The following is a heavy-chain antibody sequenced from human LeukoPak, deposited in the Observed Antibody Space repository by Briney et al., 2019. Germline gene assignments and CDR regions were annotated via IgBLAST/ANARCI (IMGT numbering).Heavy chain of an antibody. CDR2: ISGSGGST. CDR3: AKEEYYDLLAGYPRFYY. CDR1: GFTFSSYA. V-gene: IGHV3-23*01. Sequence: GGSLRLSCAASGFTFSSYAMSWVRQAPGKGLEWVSAISGSGGSTYYADSVRGRFTISRDNSKNTLYLQMKSLRAEDTAVYYCAKEEYYDLLAGYPRFYYWGQGTLVTVSS. J-gene: IGHJ4*02. D-gene: IGHD3-9*01.